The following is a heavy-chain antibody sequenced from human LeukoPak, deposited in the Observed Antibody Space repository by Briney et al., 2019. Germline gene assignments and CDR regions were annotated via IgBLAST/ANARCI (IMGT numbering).Heavy chain of an antibody. CDR1: GFTFSDYN. Sequence: PGGSLRLSCATSGFTFSDYNMTWVRQAPGKGLEWVSSITSTSSHINYADSVRGRFTISRDNAKNALFLQMTSLTDEDTDLYYCARARLGYYDEYFDPWGQGTQVTVSS. D-gene: IGHD3-16*01. V-gene: IGHV3-21*01. J-gene: IGHJ5*02. CDR2: ITSTSSHI. CDR3: ARARLGYYDEYFDP.